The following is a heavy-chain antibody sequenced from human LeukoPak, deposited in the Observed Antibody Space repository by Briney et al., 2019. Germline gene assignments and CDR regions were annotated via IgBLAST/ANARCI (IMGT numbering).Heavy chain of an antibody. CDR1: GFTVSSNY. CDR3: ARGGYSSSWHYFDY. CDR2: IYSGGST. V-gene: IGHV3-53*01. J-gene: IGHJ4*02. D-gene: IGHD6-13*01. Sequence: GGSLRLSCAASGFTVSSNYMSWVRQAPGKGLEWVSVIYSGGSTYYADSVKGRFTISRDNSKNTLYLQMNSLRAEDTAVYYCARGGYSSSWHYFDYWGQGTLVTVSS.